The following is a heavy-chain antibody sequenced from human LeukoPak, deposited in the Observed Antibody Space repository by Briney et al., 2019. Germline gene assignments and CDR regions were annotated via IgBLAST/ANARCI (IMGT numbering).Heavy chain of an antibody. CDR1: GFTFSSYA. D-gene: IGHD2-2*02. Sequence: GGSLRLSYAASGFTFSSYAMHWVRQAPGKGLEWVALISYDGSNKYYADSVKGRFTISRDNSKNTLYLQMNSLRAEDTAVYYCARGRNAYCSSTSCYRPFDYWGQGTLVTVSS. CDR3: ARGRNAYCSSTSCYRPFDY. CDR2: ISYDGSNK. J-gene: IGHJ4*02. V-gene: IGHV3-30*01.